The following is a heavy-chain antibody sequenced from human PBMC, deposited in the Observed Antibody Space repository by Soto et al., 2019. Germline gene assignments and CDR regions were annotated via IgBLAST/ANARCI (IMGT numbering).Heavy chain of an antibody. Sequence: GASVKVSCKASGGTFTNYAFSWVLQAPGQRLEWMGWINAGNGNTKYSQKFQGRVTITRDTSASTAYMELSSLRSEDTAVYYCASHYCSSTSCYRYYYGMDVWGQGTTVTVSS. V-gene: IGHV1-3*01. J-gene: IGHJ6*02. CDR1: GGTFTNYA. D-gene: IGHD2-2*01. CDR3: ASHYCSSTSCYRYYYGMDV. CDR2: INAGNGNT.